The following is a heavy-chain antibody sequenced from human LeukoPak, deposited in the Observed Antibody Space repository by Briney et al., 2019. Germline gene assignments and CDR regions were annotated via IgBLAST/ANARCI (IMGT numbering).Heavy chain of an antibody. J-gene: IGHJ4*02. CDR1: GFTFSSYA. CDR3: AKAHPCSGGSCYSPFDY. D-gene: IGHD2-15*01. CDR2: ISGSGGTT. V-gene: IGHV3-23*01. Sequence: GGSLRLSCAAPGFTFSSYAMSWGRQAPGYWPEWVSAISGSGGTTYYADSVKGRFNISRDNSKNTLYLQMNSLRAEDTAVYYCAKAHPCSGGSCYSPFDYWGQGTLVTVSS.